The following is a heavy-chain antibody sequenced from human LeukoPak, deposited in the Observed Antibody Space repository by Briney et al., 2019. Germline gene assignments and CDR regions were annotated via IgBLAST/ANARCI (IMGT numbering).Heavy chain of an antibody. CDR1: GFTFSSYS. CDR2: ISSSSSTI. D-gene: IGHD3-22*01. CDR3: AREDSSGYPDY. J-gene: IGHJ4*02. V-gene: IGHV3-48*01. Sequence: GGSLRLSCAASGFTFSSYSMNWVRQAPGKGLEWVSYISSSSSTIYYADSVKGRFTISRDNAKNSLYLQMNSLRAEDTAVYYCAREDSSGYPDYWGQGTLVTVSS.